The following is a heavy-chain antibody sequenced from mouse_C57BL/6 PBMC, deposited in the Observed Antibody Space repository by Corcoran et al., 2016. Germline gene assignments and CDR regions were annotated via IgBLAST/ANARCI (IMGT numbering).Heavy chain of an antibody. J-gene: IGHJ3*01. CDR1: GFNIKDYY. V-gene: IGHV14-2*01. CDR3: ARVIYYYGSSYEVAY. CDR2: IDPEDGET. Sequence: EVQLQQSGAELVKPGASVKLSCTASGFNIKDYYMHWVKQRTEQGLEWIGRIDPEDGETKYDPKFQGKATITADTSSNTAYLQLSSLTSEDTAVYYCARVIYYYGSSYEVAYWGQGTLVTVSA. D-gene: IGHD1-1*01.